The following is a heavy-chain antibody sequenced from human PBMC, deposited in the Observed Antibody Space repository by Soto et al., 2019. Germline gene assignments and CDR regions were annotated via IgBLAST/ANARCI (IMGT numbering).Heavy chain of an antibody. Sequence: QVRVVQSGAEVRKPGSSVKVSCTASGDPSSYSAIGWLRQAPGQGLEWMGGINPNFGSAIYAQKFQGRTTITAHYMELNDLRSEDTAIYFCATYYTAVAYFENWGQGILVTVSS. CDR1: GDPSSYSA. CDR3: ATYYTAVAYFEN. J-gene: IGHJ4*02. V-gene: IGHV1-69*01. CDR2: INPNFGSA. D-gene: IGHD5-18*01.